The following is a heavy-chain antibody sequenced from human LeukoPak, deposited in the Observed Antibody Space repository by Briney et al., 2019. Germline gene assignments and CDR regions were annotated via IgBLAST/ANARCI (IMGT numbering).Heavy chain of an antibody. J-gene: IGHJ6*03. CDR3: ARLQGSIAVVPAPMGKKQIKYYYYTDV. D-gene: IGHD2-2*01. Sequence: GGSLRLSCAASGFTLSIFNMDWVRQAPGKGLEWISHISSNSSTIYYAESVKGRFTISRDNADNSLYPQMNSLKAEDSAVYYCARLQGSIAVVPAPMGKKQIKYYYYTDVWGKGTTVTVSS. V-gene: IGHV3-48*01. CDR1: GFTLSIFN. CDR2: ISSNSSTI.